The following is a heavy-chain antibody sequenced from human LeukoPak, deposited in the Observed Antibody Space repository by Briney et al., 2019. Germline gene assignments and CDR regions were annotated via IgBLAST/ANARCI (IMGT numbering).Heavy chain of an antibody. J-gene: IGHJ4*02. CDR2: IYYSGST. D-gene: IGHD3-22*01. V-gene: IGHV4-31*11. CDR3: ARSPISGYYYHFDY. Sequence: PSETLSLTCAVYGGSFSGYYWSWIRQHPGKGLEWIGYIYYSGSTYYNPSLKSRVTISVDTSKNQFSLKLSSVTAADTAVYYCARSPISGYYYHFDYWGQGTLVTVSS. CDR1: GGSFSGYY.